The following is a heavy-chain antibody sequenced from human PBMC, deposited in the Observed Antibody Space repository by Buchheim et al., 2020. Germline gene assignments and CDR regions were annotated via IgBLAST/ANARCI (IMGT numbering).Heavy chain of an antibody. CDR3: AKDGSGSPHPNHFDY. J-gene: IGHJ4*02. V-gene: IGHV3-23*01. CDR2: ISCSGGST. Sequence: EVQLLESGGGLVQPGGSLRLSCAASGFTFSSYAMRWVRQAPGKGLEWVSAISCSGGSTYYADSVKGRFTISRDNLKNTLYLQMNSLRGEDTAVYYCAKDGSGSPHPNHFDYWGQGTL. D-gene: IGHD3-10*01. CDR1: GFTFSSYA.